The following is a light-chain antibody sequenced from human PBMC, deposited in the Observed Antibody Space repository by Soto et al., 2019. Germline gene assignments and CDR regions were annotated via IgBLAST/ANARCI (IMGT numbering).Light chain of an antibody. CDR2: GAS. CDR3: QKYNNWPPT. J-gene: IGKJ5*01. V-gene: IGKV3-15*01. Sequence: EIVMTQAPATLSVSPGERATLSCRASQSVSSNLAWYQQKPGQAPRLVIYGASTRATGIPARFSGSGSGTEFTLTISSLQSEDFAVYYCQKYNNWPPTFGQGTRLEIK. CDR1: QSVSSN.